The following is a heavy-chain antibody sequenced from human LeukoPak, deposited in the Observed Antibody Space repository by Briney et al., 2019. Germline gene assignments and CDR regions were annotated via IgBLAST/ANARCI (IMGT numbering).Heavy chain of an antibody. CDR1: GFTFSSYA. V-gene: IGHV3-30*02. Sequence: GGSLRLSYSASGFTFSSYAMNCVHQAAGKGLEWVAFIRHDGSNEYYADSVKGRFTVSRDNSKNTLFLQMNSLRVEEMAVYYCAKVVHPYDSKTYYIDYWGRGTLVTVSS. D-gene: IGHD3-10*01. CDR3: AKVVHPYDSKTYYIDY. J-gene: IGHJ4*02. CDR2: IRHDGSNE.